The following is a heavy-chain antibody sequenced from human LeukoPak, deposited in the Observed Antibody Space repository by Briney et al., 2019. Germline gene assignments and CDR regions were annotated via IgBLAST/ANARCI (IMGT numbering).Heavy chain of an antibody. J-gene: IGHJ3*02. CDR1: RYTFTKYG. V-gene: IGHV1-18*01. Sequence: APSVNVSCKISRYTFTKYGIRWVRQAPGLGLEWMGWISAYNGNTNYAQKVHGRVNMPTDTSTSTAYMELRSLRFDDTAVYYCARDQSVRLRQTSSTCFKHVFAIWGQGSMVTVCS. CDR2: ISAYNGNT. D-gene: IGHD6-13*01. CDR3: ARDQSVRLRQTSSTCFKHVFAI.